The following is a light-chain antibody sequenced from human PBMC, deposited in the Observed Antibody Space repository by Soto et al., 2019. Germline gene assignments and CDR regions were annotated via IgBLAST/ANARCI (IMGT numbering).Light chain of an antibody. V-gene: IGLV2-14*01. Sequence: QSALTQPASVSGSPGQSITISCTGTSSDVGVYNYVSWYQQYPGKVPKLIIYDVSNRPSGVSNRFSGSKSGNTASLSISGLQTEDEAEYYCSSYASTNTLERVFGGGTKVTVL. J-gene: IGLJ2*01. CDR1: SSDVGVYNY. CDR2: DVS. CDR3: SSYASTNTLERV.